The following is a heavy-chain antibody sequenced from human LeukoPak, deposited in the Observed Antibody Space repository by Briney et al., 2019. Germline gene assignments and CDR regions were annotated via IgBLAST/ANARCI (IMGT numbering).Heavy chain of an antibody. Sequence: GGSLRLSCAASGFTFRSYSMNWVRQAPGKGLEWVSFISSSRSYIYYADSVKGRFTISRDNAKNSLYLQMNSLRAEDTAVYYCAELGITMIGGVWGKGPTVTISS. D-gene: IGHD3-10*02. V-gene: IGHV3-21*01. J-gene: IGHJ6*04. CDR3: AELGITMIGGV. CDR1: GFTFRSYS. CDR2: ISSSRSYI.